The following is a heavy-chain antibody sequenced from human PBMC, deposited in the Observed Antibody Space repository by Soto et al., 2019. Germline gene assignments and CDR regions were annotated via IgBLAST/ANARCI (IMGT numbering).Heavy chain of an antibody. D-gene: IGHD5-18*01. CDR2: ISGSDGRT. Sequence: LRLSCAASGFTFSSYAMSWVRQAPGKGLEWVSTISGSDGRTYSTDSVKGRFTISGDNSRNTAYLQMNSLRVEDTAVYYCAKGVSQYTPLALFDYWGRGALVTVSS. J-gene: IGHJ4*02. V-gene: IGHV3-23*01. CDR3: AKGVSQYTPLALFDY. CDR1: GFTFSSYA.